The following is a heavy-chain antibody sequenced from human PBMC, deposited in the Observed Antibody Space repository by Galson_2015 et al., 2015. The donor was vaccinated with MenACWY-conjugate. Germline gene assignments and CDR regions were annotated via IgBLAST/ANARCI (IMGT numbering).Heavy chain of an antibody. CDR3: AKGGGIAASGHNWFDP. CDR2: IYYSGTT. J-gene: IGHJ5*02. V-gene: IGHV4-59*09. Sequence: IYYSGTTTYNLSLKSQVTISVDTSKNQFSLKLASVTAADTAMYYCAKGGGIAASGHNWFDPWGQGTLVIVSS. D-gene: IGHD6-25*01.